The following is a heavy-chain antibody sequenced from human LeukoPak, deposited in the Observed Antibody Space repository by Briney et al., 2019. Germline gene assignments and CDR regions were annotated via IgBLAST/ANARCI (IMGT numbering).Heavy chain of an antibody. CDR3: ARIPTAFHDGSGYYGFDP. V-gene: IGHV1-2*02. CDR2: INPNSGGT. CDR1: GYTFTGYY. J-gene: IGHJ5*02. Sequence: ASVKVSCKASGYTFTGYYMHWVRQAPGLGLEWMGWINPNSGGTNYAQKFQGRVTMTRDTSINTAYMELSRLRSDDTAVYFCARIPTAFHDGSGYYGFDPWGQGTLVTVSS. D-gene: IGHD3-22*01.